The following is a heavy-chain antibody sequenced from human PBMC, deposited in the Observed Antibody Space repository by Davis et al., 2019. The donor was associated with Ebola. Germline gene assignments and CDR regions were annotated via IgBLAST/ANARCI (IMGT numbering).Heavy chain of an antibody. Sequence: ASVKVSCKASGYTFSNYGISWVRQAPGQGLEWMGWISTYHGHTNYAQNLQGRVTMTTDTSTRTVSMELRSLRSDDTAVYYCARGVPSHPFFDYWGQGTLVTVSS. CDR2: ISTYHGHT. CDR3: ARGVPSHPFFDY. J-gene: IGHJ4*02. V-gene: IGHV1-18*01. CDR1: GYTFSNYG. D-gene: IGHD3-10*02.